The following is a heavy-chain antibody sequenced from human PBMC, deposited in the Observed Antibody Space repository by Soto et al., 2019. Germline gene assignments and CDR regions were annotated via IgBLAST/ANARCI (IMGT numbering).Heavy chain of an antibody. CDR1: GGSISSSSYY. D-gene: IGHD3-10*01. J-gene: IGHJ4*02. CDR3: ARHRSGSGIGGYFDY. CDR2: IYYSGST. Sequence: QLQLQESGPGLVKPSETLSLTCTVSGGSISSSSYYWGWIRQPPGKGLEWIGSIYYSGSTYYNPSLKSRVTISVDTSKNQFSLKLSSVTAADTAVYYCARHRSGSGIGGYFDYWGQGTLVTVSS. V-gene: IGHV4-39*01.